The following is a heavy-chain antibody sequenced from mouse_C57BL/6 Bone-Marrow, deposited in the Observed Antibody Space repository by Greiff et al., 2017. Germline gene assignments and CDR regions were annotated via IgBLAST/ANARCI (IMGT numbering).Heavy chain of an antibody. CDR3: ARFGLGSDY. J-gene: IGHJ2*01. Sequence: QVQLKQPGAELVKPGASVKLSCKASGYTFTSYWMQWVKQRPGQGLEWIGEIDPSDSYTNYKEKFKGKATLTVDTSSSTTYMQLSSLTSEDSAVYYCARFGLGSDYWGQGTTLTVSS. D-gene: IGHD3-3*01. V-gene: IGHV1-50*01. CDR1: GYTFTSYW. CDR2: IDPSDSYT.